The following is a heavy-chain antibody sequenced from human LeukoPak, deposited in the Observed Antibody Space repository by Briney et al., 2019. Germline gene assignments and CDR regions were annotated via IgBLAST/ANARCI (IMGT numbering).Heavy chain of an antibody. Sequence: GGSLRLSCTASGFTFSSYWMTWVRQAPGKGLEWVANIKQDGSEKNYVDSVKGRFTISRDNAENSLFLQMNSLRVEDTAVYYCAREWQGGIAAAGTRIEGDYWGQGTLVAVSS. CDR2: IKQDGSEK. V-gene: IGHV3-7*01. CDR1: GFTFSSYW. D-gene: IGHD6-13*01. CDR3: AREWQGGIAAAGTRIEGDY. J-gene: IGHJ4*02.